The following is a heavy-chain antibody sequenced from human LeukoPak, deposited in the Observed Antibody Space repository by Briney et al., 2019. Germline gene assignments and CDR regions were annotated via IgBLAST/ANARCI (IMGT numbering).Heavy chain of an antibody. J-gene: IGHJ3*02. V-gene: IGHV3-48*03. CDR2: INSRGSNI. D-gene: IGHD5-24*01. Sequence: GGSLRLSCAASGFTFSSYEMNWVRQAPGKGLEWASYINSRGSNIHYADSVKGRFTISRDNSKNSLYLQMNSLRAEDTAVYYCATDGGRDGYNWAFDIWGQGTKVTVSS. CDR3: ATDGGRDGYNWAFDI. CDR1: GFTFSSYE.